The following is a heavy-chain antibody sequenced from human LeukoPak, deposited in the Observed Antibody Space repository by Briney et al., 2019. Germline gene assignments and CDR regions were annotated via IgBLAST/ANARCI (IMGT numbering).Heavy chain of an antibody. D-gene: IGHD2-15*01. CDR3: ARDRTLRYCGGGSCHSLEY. Sequence: GGSLRLSCAASGFTFSRYWMSWVRQAPGKGLEWVANIKQDGSEKYYVDSVRGRFTISRDNAKNSLYLQMNSLRAEDTAVYYCARDRTLRYCGGGSCHSLEYWGQGTLVTVSS. J-gene: IGHJ4*02. CDR2: IKQDGSEK. CDR1: GFTFSRYW. V-gene: IGHV3-7*01.